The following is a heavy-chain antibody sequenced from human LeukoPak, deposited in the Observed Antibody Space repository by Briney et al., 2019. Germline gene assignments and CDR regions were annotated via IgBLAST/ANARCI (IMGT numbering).Heavy chain of an antibody. J-gene: IGHJ4*02. CDR1: GGSFSDYY. D-gene: IGHD3-9*01. Sequence: SETQSLTCAVYGGSFSDYYWTWIRQPPWKGLEWIGEVHPSGRTNYKSSFKSRVTISVDTSKNQFSLSLSSVTAADTAVYFCASSTYDLLTGLGLTHDFWGQGNLVTVSS. V-gene: IGHV4-34*01. CDR2: VHPSGRT. CDR3: ASSTYDLLTGLGLTHDF.